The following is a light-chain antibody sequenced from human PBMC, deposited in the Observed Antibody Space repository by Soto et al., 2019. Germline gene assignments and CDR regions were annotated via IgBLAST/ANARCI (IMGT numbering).Light chain of an antibody. CDR1: SSDVCGYNY. Sequence: QSALTPPASVSGSPGQSITISCPGNSSDVCGYNYVSWYQQHPGKAPKLMIYDVSNRPSGVSNRFSGSKSGNTASLTISGLQAEDEADYYCSSYTSSSTPPYVFGTGTKVTVL. CDR2: DVS. CDR3: SSYTSSSTPPYV. V-gene: IGLV2-14*01. J-gene: IGLJ1*01.